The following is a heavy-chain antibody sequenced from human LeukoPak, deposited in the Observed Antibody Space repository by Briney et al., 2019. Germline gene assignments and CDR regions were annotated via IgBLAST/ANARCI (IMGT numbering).Heavy chain of an antibody. D-gene: IGHD2-2*01. CDR1: GFTFSSYG. CDR3: ARDRGFIVVVPAAFDY. J-gene: IGHJ4*02. Sequence: PGRSLRLSCAASGFTFSSYGMHWVRQAPGKGLEWVAVIWYDGSSKYYADSVKGRFTISRDNSKNTLYLQMNSLRAEDTAVYYCARDRGFIVVVPAAFDYWGQGTLVTVSS. V-gene: IGHV3-33*01. CDR2: IWYDGSSK.